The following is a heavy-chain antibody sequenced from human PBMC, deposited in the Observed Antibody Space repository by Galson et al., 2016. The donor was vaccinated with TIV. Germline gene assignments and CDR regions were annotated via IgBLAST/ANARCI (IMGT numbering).Heavy chain of an antibody. CDR1: GGSFTNFA. CDR2: ISAYIGLT. V-gene: IGHV1-18*01. J-gene: IGHJ5*02. CDR3: ATNRYNNAWAHRFDH. D-gene: IGHD3-16*02. Sequence: SVKVSCKASGGSFTNFAISWVRQAPGQGLEWMAWISAYIGLTNYAQKLQDRVTMTTDTSTSTAYMELSSLRSEDTAMYYCATNRYNNAWAHRFDHWGQGTLVTVSS.